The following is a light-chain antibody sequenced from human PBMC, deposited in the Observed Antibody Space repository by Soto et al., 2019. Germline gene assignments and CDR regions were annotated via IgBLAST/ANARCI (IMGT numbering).Light chain of an antibody. CDR1: SSDVGGYDY. CDR3: CSYAGTDTFAVV. V-gene: IGLV2-11*01. J-gene: IGLJ2*01. CDR2: DVI. Sequence: QSVLTQPRSVSGSPGQSVTIACTGTSSDVGGYDYVSWYQKHPGKAPKLMIYDVIKRPSGVPDRFSGSKSGNTASLTIFGLLAEDEADYYCCSYAGTDTFAVVFGGGTKVTVL.